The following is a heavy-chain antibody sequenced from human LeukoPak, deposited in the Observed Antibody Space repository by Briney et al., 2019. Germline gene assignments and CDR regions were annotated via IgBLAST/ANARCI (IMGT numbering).Heavy chain of an antibody. D-gene: IGHD1-26*01. J-gene: IGHJ4*02. CDR2: ISGSGGST. Sequence: PGGSLRPSCAISGFTFSSYAMSWVRQAPGKGMKWVSAISGSGGSTYYADSVKGRFTISRDNSKNTLYLQMNSLRAEDTAVYYCAKELVGATFDYWGQGTLVTVSS. CDR1: GFTFSSYA. CDR3: AKELVGATFDY. V-gene: IGHV3-23*01.